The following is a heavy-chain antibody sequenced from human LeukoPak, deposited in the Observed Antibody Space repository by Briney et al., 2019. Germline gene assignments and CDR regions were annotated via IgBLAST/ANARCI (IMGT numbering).Heavy chain of an antibody. V-gene: IGHV4-39*01. D-gene: IGHD2-2*02. Sequence: SETLSLTCTVSGGSISSSSYYWGWIRQPPGKGLEWIGSIYYSGSTYYNPSLKSRVTISVDTSKNQFSLKLSSVTAADTAVYYCARRTANDIVVVPAAIFDYWGQGTLVTVSS. CDR1: GGSISSSSYY. CDR3: ARRTANDIVVVPAAIFDY. J-gene: IGHJ4*02. CDR2: IYYSGST.